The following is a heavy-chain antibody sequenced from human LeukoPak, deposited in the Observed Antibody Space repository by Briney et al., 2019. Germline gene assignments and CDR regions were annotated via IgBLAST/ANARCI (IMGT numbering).Heavy chain of an antibody. V-gene: IGHV5-51*01. D-gene: IGHD3-22*01. CDR3: ARRRYYDSSGSFDY. CDR1: GYTFTSYW. CDR2: IYPGDSDT. Sequence: KVSCKASGYTFTSYWIGWVRQMPGKGLEWMGIIYPGDSDTRYSPSFQGQVTISADKSISTAYLQWSSLKASDTAMYYRARRRYYDSSGSFDYWGQGTLVTVSS. J-gene: IGHJ4*02.